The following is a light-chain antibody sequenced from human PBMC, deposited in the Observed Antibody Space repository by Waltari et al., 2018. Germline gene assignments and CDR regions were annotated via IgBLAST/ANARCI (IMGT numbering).Light chain of an antibody. CDR2: GAS. Sequence: EIVLTQSPGTLSLSTGESATLSCRTSQSVTRALAWYQQKPGQAPRLLIYGASNRATGIPDRFSGSGSETDFSLTISSLEPEDFAVYYCQHYLRLPVTFGQGTKVEVK. J-gene: IGKJ1*01. CDR1: QSVTRA. V-gene: IGKV3-20*01. CDR3: QHYLRLPVT.